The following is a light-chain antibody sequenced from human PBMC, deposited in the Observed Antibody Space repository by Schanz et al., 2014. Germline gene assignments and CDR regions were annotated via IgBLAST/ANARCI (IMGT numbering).Light chain of an antibody. CDR2: GNS. J-gene: IGLJ3*02. V-gene: IGLV1-40*01. Sequence: QSALTQPPSVSGAPGQSVTISCTGNSSNIGSFYHVHWYQQLPGTAPKLVIYGNSNRPSGVPDRFSGSKSGTSASLAITGLQAEDEGDYYCATWDDSLNGWVFGGGTKLTVL. CDR1: SSNIGSFYH. CDR3: ATWDDSLNGWV.